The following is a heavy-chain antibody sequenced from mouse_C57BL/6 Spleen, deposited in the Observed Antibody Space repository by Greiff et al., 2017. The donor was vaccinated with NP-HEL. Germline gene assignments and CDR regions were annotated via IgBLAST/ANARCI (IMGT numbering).Heavy chain of an antibody. CDR3: ARSFYYYGSSYAMDY. J-gene: IGHJ4*01. D-gene: IGHD1-1*01. V-gene: IGHV1-52*01. CDR2: IDPSDSET. Sequence: QVQLQQPGAELVRPGSSVKLSCKASGYTFTSYWMHWVKQRPIPGLEWIGNIDPSDSETHYNQKFKDKATLTVDKSSSTAYMQLSSLTSEDSAVYYCARSFYYYGSSYAMDYWGQGTSVTVSS. CDR1: GYTFTSYW.